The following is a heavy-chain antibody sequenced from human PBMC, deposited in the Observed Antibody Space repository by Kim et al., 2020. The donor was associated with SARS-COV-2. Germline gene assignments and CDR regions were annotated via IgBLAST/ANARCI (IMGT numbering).Heavy chain of an antibody. Sequence: GGSLRLSCAASGFTFSSYAMHWVRQAPGKGLEWVAVISYDGSNKYYADSVKGRFTISRDNSKNTLYLQMNSLRAEDTAVYYCARGPVGERRYAFDIWGQGTMVTVSS. CDR2: ISYDGSNK. J-gene: IGHJ3*02. V-gene: IGHV3-30*04. D-gene: IGHD6-25*01. CDR3: ARGPVGERRYAFDI. CDR1: GFTFSSYA.